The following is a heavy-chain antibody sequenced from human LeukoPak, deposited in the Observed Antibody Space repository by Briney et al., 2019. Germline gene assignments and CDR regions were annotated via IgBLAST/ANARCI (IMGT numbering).Heavy chain of an antibody. CDR1: GFTFSSYG. CDR2: IRYDGSNK. D-gene: IGHD1-7*01. CDR3: AKVVWNYDYFDY. J-gene: IGHJ4*02. Sequence: GGSLRLSCAASGFTFSSYGMHWVRQAPGKGLEWVAFIRYDGSNKYYADSVKGRFTISRDNSKNTLYLQMNSLRAEDTAVYYCAKVVWNYDYFDYWGQGTLVTVSS. V-gene: IGHV3-30*02.